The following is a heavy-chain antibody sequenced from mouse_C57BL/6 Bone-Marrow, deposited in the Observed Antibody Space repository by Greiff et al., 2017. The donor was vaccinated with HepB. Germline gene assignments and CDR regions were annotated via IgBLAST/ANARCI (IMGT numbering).Heavy chain of an antibody. J-gene: IGHJ3*01. Sequence: QVQLQQPGAELVRPGPSVKLSCKASGYTFTSYWMHWVKQRPGQGLEWIGVIDPSDSYTNYNQKFKGKATLTVDTSSSTAYMQLSSLTSEDSAVYYCARPSFENWGQGTLVTVSA. CDR1: GYTFTSYW. CDR2: IDPSDSYT. CDR3: ARPSFEN. V-gene: IGHV1-59*01.